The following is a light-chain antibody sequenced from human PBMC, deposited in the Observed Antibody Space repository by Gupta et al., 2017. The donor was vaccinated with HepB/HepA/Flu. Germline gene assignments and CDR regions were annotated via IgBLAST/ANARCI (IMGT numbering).Light chain of an antibody. CDR3: QAWDRNTLI. CDR2: EDS. Sequence: SSDLPQPPSLSVSPGQTASITCSGDKLGNKYTSWYQHRPGQSPVAVIYEDSKRPSGIPERFSGSNSGNTATLTIPGTQAWDEDDYYWQAWDRNTLIFGGGTKVTVL. V-gene: IGLV3-1*01. J-gene: IGLJ2*01. CDR1: KLGNKY.